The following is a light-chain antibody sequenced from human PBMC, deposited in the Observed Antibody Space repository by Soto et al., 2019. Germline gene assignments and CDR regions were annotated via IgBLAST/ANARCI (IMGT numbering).Light chain of an antibody. CDR2: EVS. Sequence: DIVMTQTPLSLSVTPGQPASISCKSSESLLHSSGKTYMYWYLQRPGQPPQVLIYEVSNRFSGVPNRFSGSGSGTDFTLTISRVEADDAGVYYCMQNTQFPWTFGQGTRVEIK. CDR3: MQNTQFPWT. J-gene: IGKJ1*01. V-gene: IGKV2D-29*01. CDR1: ESLLHSSGKTY.